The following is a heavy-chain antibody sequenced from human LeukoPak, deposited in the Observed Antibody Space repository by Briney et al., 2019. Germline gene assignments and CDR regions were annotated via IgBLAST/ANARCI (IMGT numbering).Heavy chain of an antibody. V-gene: IGHV3-21*04. J-gene: IGHJ6*03. CDR2: IRSSGTYI. CDR1: GFTFNRYT. D-gene: IGHD3-22*01. Sequence: GGSLRLSCVASGFTFNRYTMNWVRQAPGKGLEWVSSIRSSGTYIFYADSVKGRFTISRDNSKNTLYLQMNSLRAEDTAVYYCAKGTPYYYDSSDYYYYYMDVWGKGTTVSVSS. CDR3: AKGTPYYYDSSDYYYYYMDV.